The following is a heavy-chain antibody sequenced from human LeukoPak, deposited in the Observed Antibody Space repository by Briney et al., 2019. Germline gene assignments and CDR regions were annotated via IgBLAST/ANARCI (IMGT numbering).Heavy chain of an antibody. CDR3: AKGFGKAAADVFGGYTMDV. CDR2: IYTGGST. J-gene: IGHJ6*02. CDR1: GFTVNSNY. Sequence: GVSLRLSCVASGFTVNSNYMSWVRQDPGKGLEWVSLIYTGGSTYYADSVRGRFTISRDNSKNTLYLQMNSLRPEDTAIYYCAKGFGKAAADVFGGYTMDVWGQGTTVTVSS. D-gene: IGHD6-13*01. V-gene: IGHV3-66*02.